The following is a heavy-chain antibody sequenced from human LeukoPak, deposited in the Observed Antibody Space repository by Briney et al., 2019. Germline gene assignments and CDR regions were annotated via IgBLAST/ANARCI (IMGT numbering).Heavy chain of an antibody. V-gene: IGHV3-48*03. CDR1: AFTFSNYE. CDR2: ISSGGSVI. Sequence: GGSLRLSCAASAFTFSNYEMNWVRQAPGKGLEWVSYISSGGSVIYYADSVKGRFTISRDNAKNSLYLQMNSLRAEDTAVCYCARISGGYSYDYWGQGTLVTVSS. D-gene: IGHD5-18*01. J-gene: IGHJ4*02. CDR3: ARISGGYSYDY.